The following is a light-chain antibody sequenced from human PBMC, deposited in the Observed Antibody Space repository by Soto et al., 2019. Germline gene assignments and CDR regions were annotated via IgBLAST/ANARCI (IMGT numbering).Light chain of an antibody. V-gene: IGLV1-40*01. Sequence: QSALTQPPSVSGAPGQRVTISCTGSSSNIGAGYDVHWYHQLPGTAPKLLIYGNSNRPSGVPDRFSGSKSGTSASLAITGLQAEDEADYYFQSYDSSLSGWVFGGGTKLTVL. J-gene: IGLJ3*02. CDR2: GNS. CDR1: SSNIGAGYD. CDR3: QSYDSSLSGWV.